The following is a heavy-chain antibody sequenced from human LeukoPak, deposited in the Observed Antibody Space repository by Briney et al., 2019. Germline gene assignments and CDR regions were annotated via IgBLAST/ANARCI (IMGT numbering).Heavy chain of an antibody. CDR1: GFTFSSYG. CDR2: ISGSGGST. CDR3: AKDRSGGSYFWFDP. D-gene: IGHD1-26*01. Sequence: GGSLRLSCAASGFTFSSYGMHWVRQAPGKGLEWVSAISGSGGSTYYADSVKGRFTISRDNSKNTLYLQMNSLRAEDTAVYYCAKDRSGGSYFWFDPWGQGTLVTVSS. J-gene: IGHJ5*02. V-gene: IGHV3-23*01.